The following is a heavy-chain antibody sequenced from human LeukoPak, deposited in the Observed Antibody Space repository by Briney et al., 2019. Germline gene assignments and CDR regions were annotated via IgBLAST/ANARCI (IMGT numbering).Heavy chain of an antibody. CDR2: INHSGST. V-gene: IGHV4-34*01. CDR1: GGSFSGYY. J-gene: IGHJ5*02. D-gene: IGHD3-10*01. Sequence: PSETLSLTCTVYGGSFSGYYWSWIRQPPGKGLEWIGEINHSGSTNYNPSLKSRVTISVDTSKNQFSLKLSSVTAADTAVYYCARGGLRALGAWGQGTLVTVSS. CDR3: ARGGLRALGA.